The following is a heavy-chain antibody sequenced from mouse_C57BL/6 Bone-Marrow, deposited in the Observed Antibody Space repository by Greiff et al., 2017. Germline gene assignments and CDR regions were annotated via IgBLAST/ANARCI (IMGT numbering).Heavy chain of an antibody. Sequence: QVHVKQPGAELVRPGSSVKLSCKASGYTFTSYWMHWVKQRPIQGLEWIGNIDPADSETHYNQKFKDKATLTVDKSSSTAYMQLSSLTSEDSAVYYCARLYYGSRGLDYWGQGTTLTVSS. CDR3: ARLYYGSRGLDY. D-gene: IGHD1-1*01. J-gene: IGHJ2*01. CDR2: IDPADSET. CDR1: GYTFTSYW. V-gene: IGHV1-52*01.